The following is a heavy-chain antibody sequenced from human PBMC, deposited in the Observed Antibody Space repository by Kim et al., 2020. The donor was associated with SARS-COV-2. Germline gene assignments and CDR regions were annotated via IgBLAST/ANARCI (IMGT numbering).Heavy chain of an antibody. CDR3: AKRHAPLQWELLHTAYYYFDY. CDR2: ISGSGGST. Sequence: GGSLRLSCAASGFTFSSYAMSWVRQAPGKGLEWVSAISGSGGSTYYADSVKGRFTISRDNSKNTLYLQMNSLRAEDTAVYYCAKRHAPLQWELLHTAYYYFDYWGQGTLVTVSS. D-gene: IGHD1-26*01. V-gene: IGHV3-23*01. CDR1: GFTFSSYA. J-gene: IGHJ4*02.